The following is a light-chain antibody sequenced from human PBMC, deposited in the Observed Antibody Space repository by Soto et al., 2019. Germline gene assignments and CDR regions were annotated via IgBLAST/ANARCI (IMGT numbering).Light chain of an antibody. V-gene: IGKV1-27*01. Sequence: LSASVGDRVTITCRASQDISNYLAWYQQKPGKVPKLLIYAASTLQSGVPSRFSGSGSGTDFTLTISSLQPEDVATYYCQNYNSAPPLTFGGGTNVDIK. CDR3: QNYNSAPPLT. J-gene: IGKJ4*01. CDR2: AAS. CDR1: QDISNY.